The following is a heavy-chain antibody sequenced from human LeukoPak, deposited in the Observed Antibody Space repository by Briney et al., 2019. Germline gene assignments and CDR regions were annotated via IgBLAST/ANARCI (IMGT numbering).Heavy chain of an antibody. J-gene: IGHJ4*02. CDR2: INAGNGNT. D-gene: IGHD6-6*01. V-gene: IGHV1-3*03. Sequence: ASVKVSCKASGYTFTIYAMHWVRQAPGQRIEWMGWINAGNGNTKYSQEFQGRVTITRDTSASTAYMELSSLRSEDMAVYYCARGIAARPSYFDYWGQGTLVTVSS. CDR3: ARGIAARPSYFDY. CDR1: GYTFTIYA.